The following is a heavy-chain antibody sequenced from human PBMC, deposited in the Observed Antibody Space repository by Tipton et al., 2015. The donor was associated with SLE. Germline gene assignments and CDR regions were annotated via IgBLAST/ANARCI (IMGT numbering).Heavy chain of an antibody. Sequence: TLSLTCAVYGGSFSGYYWSWIRQPPGKGLEWIGEINHRGSTNYNPSLKSRVTISVDRSKKQFSLKLRSVTAADTAVYYCAGFGGGSCYAYWGRGTPVTVSS. J-gene: IGHJ4*02. CDR3: AGFGGGSCYAY. CDR2: INHRGST. D-gene: IGHD2-15*01. CDR1: GGSFSGYY. V-gene: IGHV4-34*01.